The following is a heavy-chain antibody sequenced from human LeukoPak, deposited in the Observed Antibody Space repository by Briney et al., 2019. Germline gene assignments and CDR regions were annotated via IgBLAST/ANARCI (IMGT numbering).Heavy chain of an antibody. CDR3: ARYSSNFKFFDY. CDR1: GDSVSSNSAA. V-gene: IGHV6-1*01. CDR2: TYYRSKWFN. Sequence: SQTLSLTCAMSGDSVSSNSAAWNWIRQSPSRGLEWLGRTYYRSKWFNDYAVSVKGRIPINPDTSKNQFSLQLNSVTPEDTAVYYCARYSSNFKFFDYWGQGTLVTVSS. J-gene: IGHJ4*02. D-gene: IGHD6-13*01.